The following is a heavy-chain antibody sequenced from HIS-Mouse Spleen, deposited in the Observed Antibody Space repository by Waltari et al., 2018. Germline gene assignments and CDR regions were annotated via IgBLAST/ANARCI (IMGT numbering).Heavy chain of an antibody. Sequence: QVQLQQWGAGLLKPSETLSLTCAAYGGSFSGYYWSWPRHPPRKGLEWIGEINHSGSTNYNPSLKSRVTISVDTSKNQFSLKLSSVTAADTAVYYCARGPGIQLWHGGFGFDYWGQGTLVTVSS. CDR3: ARGPGIQLWHGGFGFDY. CDR2: INHSGST. CDR1: GGSFSGYY. D-gene: IGHD5-18*01. V-gene: IGHV4-34*01. J-gene: IGHJ4*02.